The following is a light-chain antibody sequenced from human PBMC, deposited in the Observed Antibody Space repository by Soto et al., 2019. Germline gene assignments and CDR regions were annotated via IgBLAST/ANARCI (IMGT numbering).Light chain of an antibody. V-gene: IGLV2-14*01. CDR1: SSDVGGYNY. CDR2: DVS. Sequence: QSVLTQPASVSGSPGQSITISCTGTSSDVGGYNYVSWYQQHPGKAPKLMIYDVSNRPAGVSNRFSGSKSGNTATLTISGPQAEYEADHYCSSYTISSTLIFGGGTKLTVL. J-gene: IGLJ2*01. CDR3: SSYTISSTLI.